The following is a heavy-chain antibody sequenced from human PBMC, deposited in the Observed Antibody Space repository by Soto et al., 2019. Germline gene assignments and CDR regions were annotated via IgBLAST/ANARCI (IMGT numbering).Heavy chain of an antibody. CDR1: GFTFDDYA. J-gene: IGHJ5*02. CDR2: ISWNSGSI. Sequence: GGSLRLSCAASGFTFDDYAMHWVRQAPGKGLEWVSGISWNSGSIGYADSVKGRFTISRDNAKNSLYLQMNSLRAEDTALDYWAKSGSGSRGLENWFDPWGQGTLVTVSS. D-gene: IGHD3-10*01. CDR3: AKSGSGSRGLENWFDP. V-gene: IGHV3-9*01.